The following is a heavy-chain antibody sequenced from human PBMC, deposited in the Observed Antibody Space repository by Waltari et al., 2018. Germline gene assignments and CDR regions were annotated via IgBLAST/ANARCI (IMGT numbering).Heavy chain of an antibody. CDR1: GFHFSRYG. Sequence: QVQLVESGGGVVQPGRSLRLSCAPYGFHFSRYGIHWVRPAPGKGLEWVAVISYDGSNKYYADSVKGRFTISRDNSKNTLYLQMNSLRAEDTAVYYCAKKEGYWGQGTLVTVSS. V-gene: IGHV3-30*18. CDR3: AKKEGY. CDR2: ISYDGSNK. J-gene: IGHJ4*02.